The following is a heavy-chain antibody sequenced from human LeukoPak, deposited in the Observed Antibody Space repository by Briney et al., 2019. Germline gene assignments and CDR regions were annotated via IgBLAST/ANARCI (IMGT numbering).Heavy chain of an antibody. CDR3: VTDPFVVVVAATHRGGY. CDR1: GYTLTELS. V-gene: IGHV1-24*01. D-gene: IGHD2-15*01. Sequence: GASVKVSCKVSGYTLTELSMHWVRQAPGKGLEWMGGFDPEDGETIYAQKFQGRVTMTEDTSTDTAYMELSSLRSEDTAVYYCVTDPFVVVVAATHRGGYWGQGTLVTVSS. J-gene: IGHJ4*02. CDR2: FDPEDGET.